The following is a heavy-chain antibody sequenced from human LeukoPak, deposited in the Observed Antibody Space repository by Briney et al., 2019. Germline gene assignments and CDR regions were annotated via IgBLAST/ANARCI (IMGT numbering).Heavy chain of an antibody. Sequence: ASVKVSCKASGYTFTSYGISWVRQAPGQGLEGMGWISAYNGNTNYAQKLQGRVTMTTDTSTSTAYMELRSLRSDDTAVYYCARAPSHSSSWLSDWYFDLWGRGTLVTVSS. CDR1: GYTFTSYG. V-gene: IGHV1-18*01. CDR3: ARAPSHSSSWLSDWYFDL. J-gene: IGHJ2*01. CDR2: ISAYNGNT. D-gene: IGHD6-13*01.